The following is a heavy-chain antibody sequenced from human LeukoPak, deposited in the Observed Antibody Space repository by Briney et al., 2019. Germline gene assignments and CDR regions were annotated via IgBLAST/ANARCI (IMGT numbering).Heavy chain of an antibody. D-gene: IGHD3-22*01. V-gene: IGHV4-30-2*01. J-gene: IGHJ4*02. CDR3: ARDSRYYDSSGYYREIDY. CDR2: IYHSGST. CDR1: GGSISSGGYY. Sequence: PSETLSLTCTVSGGSISSGGYYWSWIRQPPGKGLEWIGYIYHSGSTYYNPSLKSRVTISVDRSKNQFSLKLSSVTAADTAVYYCARDSRYYDSSGYYREIDYWGQGTLVTVSS.